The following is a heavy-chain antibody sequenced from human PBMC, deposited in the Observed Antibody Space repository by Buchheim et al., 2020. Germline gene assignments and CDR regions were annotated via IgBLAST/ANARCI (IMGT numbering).Heavy chain of an antibody. Sequence: QVQLVESGGGVVQPGRSLRLSCAASGFTFSSYGMHWVRQAPGKGLEWVAVISYDGSNKYYAESVKGRFTISRDNSKNTLYLQMNSLRAEDTAVYYCAKGKQIAARPGRYYYYGMDVWGQGTT. V-gene: IGHV3-30*18. CDR1: GFTFSSYG. CDR2: ISYDGSNK. D-gene: IGHD6-6*01. J-gene: IGHJ6*02. CDR3: AKGKQIAARPGRYYYYGMDV.